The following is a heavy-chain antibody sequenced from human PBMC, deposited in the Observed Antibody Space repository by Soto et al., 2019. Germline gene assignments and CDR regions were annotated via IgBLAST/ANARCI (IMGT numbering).Heavy chain of an antibody. V-gene: IGHV3-30*18. CDR2: VSHDGRNT. Sequence: VQLVESGGGVVQPGRSLRLSCEASGFTFSDYAMHWVRQAPGKGLEWVAVVSHDGRNTHYADSVKGRFTISRDSSKNTGSLEITSLRAEDTAVYYCAKGGRQWLVTCDFNYWGQGALVTVSS. D-gene: IGHD6-19*01. CDR1: GFTFSDYA. CDR3: AKGGRQWLVTCDFNY. J-gene: IGHJ4*02.